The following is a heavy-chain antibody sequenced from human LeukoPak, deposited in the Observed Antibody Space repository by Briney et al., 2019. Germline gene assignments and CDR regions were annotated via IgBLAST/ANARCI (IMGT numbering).Heavy chain of an antibody. Sequence: SETLSLTCTVSGGSISSGGYYWSWIRQHPGKGLEWIGYIYYSGSTYYNPSLKSRMTISVDTSKNQFSLNLSSVTAADTAVYYCARGGELLGGRYFDYWGQGTLVTVSS. CDR2: IYYSGST. J-gene: IGHJ4*02. V-gene: IGHV4-31*03. D-gene: IGHD1-26*01. CDR3: ARGGELLGGRYFDY. CDR1: GGSISSGGYY.